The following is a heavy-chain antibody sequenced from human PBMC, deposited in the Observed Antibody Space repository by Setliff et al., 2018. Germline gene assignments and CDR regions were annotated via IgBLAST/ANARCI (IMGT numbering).Heavy chain of an antibody. CDR1: GGSVSSGSYY. Sequence: PSETLSLTCTVSGGSVSSGSYYWSWIRQSPGKGLEWIGEINQSGSTNYSPSLRSRVTMSVDTSKKQLSLKLSTVTAADTAVYYCARESYYYYKNDYWGQGTLVTVS. D-gene: IGHD3-22*01. CDR3: ARESYYYYKNDY. CDR2: INQSGST. J-gene: IGHJ4*02. V-gene: IGHV4-61*01.